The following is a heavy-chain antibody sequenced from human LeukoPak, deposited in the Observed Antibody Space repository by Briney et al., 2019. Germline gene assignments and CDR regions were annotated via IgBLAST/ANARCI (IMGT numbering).Heavy chain of an antibody. CDR3: ARVYAPYSSNHFDY. J-gene: IGHJ4*02. CDR2: IYYSGST. V-gene: IGHV4-59*01. D-gene: IGHD6-13*01. Sequence: PSETLSLTCTVSGGSISSYYWSWIRQPPGKGLEWIGYIYYSGSTNYSPSFKSRVTISVDTSKNQFSLKLSSVTAADTAVYYCARVYAPYSSNHFDYWGQGTLVTVSS. CDR1: GGSISSYY.